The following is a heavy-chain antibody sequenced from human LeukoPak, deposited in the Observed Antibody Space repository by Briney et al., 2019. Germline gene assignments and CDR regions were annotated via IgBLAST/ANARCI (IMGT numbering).Heavy chain of an antibody. J-gene: IGHJ4*02. D-gene: IGHD5-12*01. CDR3: ARGGGYASPIGY. CDR1: GGSISSYY. V-gene: IGHV4-59*01. Sequence: KSSETLSLTCTVSGGSISSYYWSWIRQPPGKGLEWIGYIYYSGSTNYNPSLKSRVTISVDTSKNQFSLKLSSVTAADTAVYYCARGGGYASPIGYWGQGALVTVSS. CDR2: IYYSGST.